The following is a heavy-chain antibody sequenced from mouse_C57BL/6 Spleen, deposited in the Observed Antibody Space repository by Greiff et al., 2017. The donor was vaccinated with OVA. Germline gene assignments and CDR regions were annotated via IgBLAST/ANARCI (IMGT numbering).Heavy chain of an antibody. CDR1: GFSLTSYA. CDR3: ARNSLTGTRAMDY. Sequence: VKLVESGPGLVAPSQSLSITCTVSGFSLTSYAISWVRQPPGKGLEWLGVIWTGGGTNYNSALKSRLSISKDNSKSQVFLKMNSLQTDDTARYYCARNSLTGTRAMDYWGQGTSVTVSS. V-gene: IGHV2-9-1*01. CDR2: IWTGGGT. D-gene: IGHD4-1*01. J-gene: IGHJ4*01.